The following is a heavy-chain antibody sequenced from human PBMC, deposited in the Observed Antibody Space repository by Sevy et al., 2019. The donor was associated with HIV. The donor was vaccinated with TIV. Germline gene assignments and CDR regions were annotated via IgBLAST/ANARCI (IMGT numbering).Heavy chain of an antibody. CDR3: ARVMAYSGSYSGYYYYMDV. J-gene: IGHJ6*03. CDR1: GGTFSSYA. Sequence: ASVKVSCKASGGTFSSYAISWVRQAPGQGLEWMGGIIPIFGTANYAQKFQGRVTITADESTSTAYMELSSLRSEDTAVYYCARVMAYSGSYSGYYYYMDVWGKGTTVTVSS. V-gene: IGHV1-69*13. D-gene: IGHD1-26*01. CDR2: IIPIFGTA.